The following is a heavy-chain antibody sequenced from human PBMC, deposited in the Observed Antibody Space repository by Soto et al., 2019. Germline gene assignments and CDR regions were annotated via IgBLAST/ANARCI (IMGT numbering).Heavy chain of an antibody. CDR3: ARIIAAARGRYYYMDV. CDR2: IFYIVSF. D-gene: IGHD6-13*01. V-gene: IGHV4-31*03. CDR1: GGSISSGGYY. Sequence: PSETLSLTCTVSGGSISSGGYYRSWIRQHPGKGLEWIGYIFYIVSFYYIPSLKIRVTISLDTFKNHFSLKLSFVTAADTAFFYCARIIAAARGRYYYMDVWGKGTTVTVSS. J-gene: IGHJ6*03.